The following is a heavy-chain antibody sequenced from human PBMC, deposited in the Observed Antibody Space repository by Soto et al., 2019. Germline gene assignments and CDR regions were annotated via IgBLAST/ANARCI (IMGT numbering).Heavy chain of an antibody. V-gene: IGHV1-18*01. CDR2: ISAYNRNT. CDR3: ARGGGARYGFDP. CDR1: GYTFTSYG. Sequence: ASVKVSCKASGYTFTSYGISWVLKAPGQGLEWMGWISAYNRNTTYAQRFQGRVNMTTETSTSTVYMDLRSLGPDDTDVYYCARGGGARYGFDPWGQGTLVTVSS. J-gene: IGHJ5*02. D-gene: IGHD4-17*01.